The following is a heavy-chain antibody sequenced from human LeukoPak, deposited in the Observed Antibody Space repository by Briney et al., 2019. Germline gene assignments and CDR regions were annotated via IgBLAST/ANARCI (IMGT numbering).Heavy chain of an antibody. CDR3: ARSVEGYCSGGSCYSYSYYMDV. J-gene: IGHJ6*03. CDR2: INHSGST. V-gene: IGHV4-34*01. D-gene: IGHD2-15*01. CDR1: GVSLSGYY. Sequence: SETLSLTCAVSGVSLSGYYWGWIRQTPGKGLEWIGEINHSGSTNYNPSLKSRVTISVDTSKNQFSLKLSSVTAADTAVYYCARSVEGYCSGGSCYSYSYYMDVWGKGTTVTVSS.